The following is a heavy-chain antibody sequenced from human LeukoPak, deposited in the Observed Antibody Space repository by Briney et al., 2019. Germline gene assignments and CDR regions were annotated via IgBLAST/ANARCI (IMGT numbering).Heavy chain of an antibody. CDR3: ARAVRGAKNQFIYRYYYYMDV. D-gene: IGHD3-10*01. J-gene: IGHJ6*03. V-gene: IGHV3-48*03. CDR2: ISSSGTTI. CDR1: GFTFSSYE. Sequence: GGSLRLSCAASGFTFSSYEMNWVRQAPGKGLEWVSYISSSGTTIYYADSVKGRFIISRDNAKNSLFLQMNGLRAEDTAVYYCARAVRGAKNQFIYRYYYYMDVWGKGTTVTVSS.